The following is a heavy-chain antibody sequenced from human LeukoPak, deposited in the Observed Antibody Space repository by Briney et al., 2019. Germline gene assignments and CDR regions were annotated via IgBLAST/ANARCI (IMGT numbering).Heavy chain of an antibody. Sequence: ASVKVSCKASGYTFTDYYLHWVRQAPGQGLEWMGRINPNSGGTNYAQKFQGRVTMTRDTSISTVYMELSRLRSDDTAVYYCASSSGWYYYYMDVWGKGTTVAVSS. V-gene: IGHV1-2*06. CDR2: INPNSGGT. CDR1: GYTFTDYY. D-gene: IGHD6-19*01. CDR3: ASSSGWYYYYMDV. J-gene: IGHJ6*03.